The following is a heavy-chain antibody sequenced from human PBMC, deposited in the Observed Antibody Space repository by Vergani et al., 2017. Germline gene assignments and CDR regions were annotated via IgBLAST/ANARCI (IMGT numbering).Heavy chain of an antibody. CDR1: GFTFSTYA. Sequence: EVQLLESGGSLKQPGGSVRLSCAASGFTFSTYAMHWVRQAPGKGLEWVSALTGGGGSTYYADSFKGRFIISRDNSRDTLYLQMNSLRPEDTAIYYCVKDAGSYEIVVDSGGQETLVTVSS. V-gene: IGHV3-23*01. CDR2: LTGGGGST. D-gene: IGHD1-26*01. J-gene: IGHJ4*02. CDR3: VKDAGSYEIVVDS.